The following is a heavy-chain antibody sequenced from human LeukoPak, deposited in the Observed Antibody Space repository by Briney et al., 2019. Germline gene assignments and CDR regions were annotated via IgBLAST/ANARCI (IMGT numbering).Heavy chain of an antibody. CDR1: GYTFTGYY. D-gene: IGHD6-6*01. J-gene: IGHJ3*02. CDR2: IYPYSGDT. CDR3: ARDRNSGSSLDI. Sequence: ASVKVSCKASGYTFTGYYMHWVRQAPGQGHEWMGWIYPYSGDTNYAQNFQGRVTMTRDTSISTAYMELSSLKSDDTAVYYCARDRNSGSSLDIWGQGTMLTVSS. V-gene: IGHV1-2*02.